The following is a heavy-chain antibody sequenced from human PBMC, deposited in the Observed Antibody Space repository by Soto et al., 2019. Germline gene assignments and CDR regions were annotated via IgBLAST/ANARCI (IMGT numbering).Heavy chain of an antibody. J-gene: IGHJ5*02. V-gene: IGHV5-51*01. CDR2: IYPDDSDT. CDR1: GYNFVTYW. D-gene: IGHD6-6*01. Sequence: GDSLEISCKGSGYNFVTYWIGWVRQKTGKGLEWMGSIYPDDSDTKYSPSFQGQVTMSADKSISTAYLQWSSLKASDTAIYYCARRRQFSSSSRAGWFDPWGQGTLVTVS. CDR3: ARRRQFSSSSRAGWFDP.